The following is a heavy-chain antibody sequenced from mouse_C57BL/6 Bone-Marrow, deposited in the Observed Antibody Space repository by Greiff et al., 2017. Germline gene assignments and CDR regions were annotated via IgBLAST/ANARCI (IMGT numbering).Heavy chain of an antibody. CDR3: ARVYYGTPLDY. V-gene: IGHV5-12*01. Sequence: EVMLVESGGGLVQPGASLKLSCAASGFTFSDYYMYWVRQTPEQRLEWVAYISNGGGSTYYPDTVKGRFTISRDNAKNTLYLQMSRLKSEDTAVYYCARVYYGTPLDYWGQGTSVTVSA. CDR1: GFTFSDYY. D-gene: IGHD2-1*01. J-gene: IGHJ4*01. CDR2: ISNGGGST.